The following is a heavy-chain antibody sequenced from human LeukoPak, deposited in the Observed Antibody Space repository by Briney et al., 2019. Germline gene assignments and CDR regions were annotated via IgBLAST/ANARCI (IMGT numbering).Heavy chain of an antibody. V-gene: IGHV3-23*01. CDR2: ISGSGGST. CDR3: AKEGCSSTSCYFYYYYYMDV. CDR1: GFTFSSYA. D-gene: IGHD2-2*01. J-gene: IGHJ6*03. Sequence: GSLRLSCAASGFTFSSYAMSWVRQAPGKGLEWVSAISGSGGSTYYADSVKGRFTISRDNSKNTLYLQMNSLRAEDTAVYYCAKEGCSSTSCYFYYYYYMDVWGKGTTVTVSS.